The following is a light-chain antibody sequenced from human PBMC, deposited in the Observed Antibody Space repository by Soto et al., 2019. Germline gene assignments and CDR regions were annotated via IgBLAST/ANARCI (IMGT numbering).Light chain of an antibody. CDR3: LQDYGDSWT. Sequence: IHLTQSPSSLSASVGDRVTITCRASRDVGSDVSWYLQKPGQAPKLLIYAASNLYTGVPSRFSGSRSGTEFTLTISSLQPEDFASYYCLQDYGDSWTFGQGTKVDI. CDR1: RDVGSD. J-gene: IGKJ1*01. CDR2: AAS. V-gene: IGKV1-6*01.